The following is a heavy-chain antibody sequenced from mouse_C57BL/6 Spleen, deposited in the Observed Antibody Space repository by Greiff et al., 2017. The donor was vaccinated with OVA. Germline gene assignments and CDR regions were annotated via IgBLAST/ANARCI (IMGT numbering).Heavy chain of an antibody. CDR1: GYTFTSYW. Sequence: QVQLQQPGAELVKPGASVKVSCKASGYTFTSYWMHWVKQRPGQGLEWIGRIHPSDSDTNYNQKFKGKATLTVDKSSSTAYMQLSSLTSEDSAVYYGAPNLGEDGYFYAMDYWGQGTSVTVSS. CDR2: IHPSDSDT. D-gene: IGHD2-3*01. J-gene: IGHJ4*01. V-gene: IGHV1-74*01. CDR3: APNLGEDGYFYAMDY.